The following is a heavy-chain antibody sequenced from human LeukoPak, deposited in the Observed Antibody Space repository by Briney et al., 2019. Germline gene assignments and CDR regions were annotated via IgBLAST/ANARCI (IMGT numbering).Heavy chain of an antibody. CDR3: ARVDILTGSALDY. Sequence: SETLSLTCAVSGGSIGSSNWWSWVRQPPGKGLEWIGEIYHSGSTNYNPSLKSRVTISVDKSKNQFSLKLSSVTAADTAVYYCARVDILTGSALDYWGQGTLVTVSS. J-gene: IGHJ4*02. CDR1: GGSIGSSNW. CDR2: IYHSGST. D-gene: IGHD3-9*01. V-gene: IGHV4-4*02.